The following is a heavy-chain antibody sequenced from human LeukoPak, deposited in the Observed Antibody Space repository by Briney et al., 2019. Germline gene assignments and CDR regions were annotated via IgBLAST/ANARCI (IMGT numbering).Heavy chain of an antibody. CDR3: ARGISSSWYPYFDY. V-gene: IGHV4-4*07. J-gene: IGHJ4*02. Sequence: SETLSLTCTVYGDSISSYYWSWIRQPAGKGLEWIGRIYTSGSTNYNPSLKSRVTMSVDTSKNQFSLNLNSGAAADTAVYYCARGISSSWYPYFDYWGQGTLVTVSS. CDR1: GDSISSYY. D-gene: IGHD6-13*01. CDR2: IYTSGST.